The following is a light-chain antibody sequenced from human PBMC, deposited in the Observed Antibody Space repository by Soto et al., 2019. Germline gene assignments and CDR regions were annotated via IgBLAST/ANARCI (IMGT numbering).Light chain of an antibody. CDR2: AAS. CDR1: QSSSSY. J-gene: IGKJ5*01. Sequence: DIQMPQSPSSVSASVGDRVTITCRASQSSSSYLNWYQQKPGKAPKLLIFAASGLQSGVPSRFSGSGSGTDFTLTISSLQPEDFATYYCQQSYSSPITFGQGTRLEI. CDR3: QQSYSSPIT. V-gene: IGKV1-39*01.